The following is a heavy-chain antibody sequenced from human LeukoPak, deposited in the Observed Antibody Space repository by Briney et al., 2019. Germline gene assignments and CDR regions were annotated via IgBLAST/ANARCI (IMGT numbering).Heavy chain of an antibody. V-gene: IGHV3-30*18. CDR2: ISYDGSNK. D-gene: IGHD4-11*01. J-gene: IGHJ6*03. Sequence: GRSLRLSCAASGFTFSSYGMHWVRQAPGKGLEWVAVISYDGSNKYYVDSVKGRFTISRDNSKNTLYLQMNSLRDEDTAVFYCAKDRIYSNYGYYMDVWGKGTTVTVSS. CDR3: AKDRIYSNYGYYMDV. CDR1: GFTFSSYG.